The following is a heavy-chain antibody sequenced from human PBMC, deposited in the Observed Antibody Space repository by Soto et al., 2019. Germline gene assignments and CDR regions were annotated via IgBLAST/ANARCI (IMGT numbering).Heavy chain of an antibody. Sequence: GSLRLSCAASGFIFTSNSMNRVRQVPGKGLQWLSSISSSGTFKSYGDSVKGRFTISRDNAKNSLFLQMNNLRGEDTGLYYCARDPPHGGTSSWDADSWGQGTLVTVSS. D-gene: IGHD2-15*01. CDR3: ARDPPHGGTSSWDADS. J-gene: IGHJ4*02. V-gene: IGHV3-21*01. CDR1: GFIFTSNS. CDR2: ISSSGTFK.